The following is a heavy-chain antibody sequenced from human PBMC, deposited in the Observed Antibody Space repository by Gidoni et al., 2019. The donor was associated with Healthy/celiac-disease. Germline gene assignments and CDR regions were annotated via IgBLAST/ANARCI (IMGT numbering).Heavy chain of an antibody. CDR2: INQCGST. CDR1: GGSFSGYY. J-gene: IGHJ4*02. CDR3: ARGRYYDSSGYRGVFDY. D-gene: IGHD3-22*01. Sequence: QVQLQQWGAGLLKPSETLYLTCAVYGGSFSGYYWRWIRQPPVKGLKWIGEINQCGSTNYNPSLKSRVTISVDTAKNQFSLKLSSVTAADTAVYYCARGRYYDSSGYRGVFDYWGQGTLVTVSA. V-gene: IGHV4-34*01.